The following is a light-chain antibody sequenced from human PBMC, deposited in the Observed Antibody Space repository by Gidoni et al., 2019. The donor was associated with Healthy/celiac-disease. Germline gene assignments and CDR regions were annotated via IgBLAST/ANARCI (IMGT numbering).Light chain of an antibody. CDR3: QQSYSTPLT. Sequence: IHMTQSPSSLSDSVGDRVTITCRASQSISSYLNWYQQKPGKAPKLLIYAASSLQSGVPSRFSGSGSGTDFTLTISSLQPEDFATYYCQQSYSTPLTFGGGTKVEIK. J-gene: IGKJ4*01. CDR1: QSISSY. CDR2: AAS. V-gene: IGKV1-39*01.